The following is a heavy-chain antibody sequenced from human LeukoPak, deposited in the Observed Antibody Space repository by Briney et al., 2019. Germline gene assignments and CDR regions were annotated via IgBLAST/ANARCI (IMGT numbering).Heavy chain of an antibody. J-gene: IGHJ6*03. CDR3: ARGDSSSDPADYYYYYYMDV. Sequence: ASVKVSCKASGYTFTSYGISWVRQAPGQGLEWMGWISAYNGNANYAQKLQGRVTMTTDTSTSTAYMELRSLRSDDTVVYYCARGDSSSDPADYYYYYYMDVWGKGTTVTVSS. V-gene: IGHV1-18*01. D-gene: IGHD6-6*01. CDR2: ISAYNGNA. CDR1: GYTFTSYG.